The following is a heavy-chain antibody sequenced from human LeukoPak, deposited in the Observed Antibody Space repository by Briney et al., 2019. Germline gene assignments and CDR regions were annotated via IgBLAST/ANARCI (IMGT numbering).Heavy chain of an antibody. J-gene: IGHJ6*04. Sequence: GGSLRLSCAASGFTVSSFGVHWVRQAPGKGLEWEAAIWYDGSNKYYADSVKGRCTISRDNSKNTQYLQMNSLRAEDTAVYYCARRGSGSYYNRMDVWGKGPTVTVSS. CDR1: GFTVSSFG. CDR3: ARRGSGSYYNRMDV. V-gene: IGHV3-33*01. D-gene: IGHD3-10*01. CDR2: IWYDGSNK.